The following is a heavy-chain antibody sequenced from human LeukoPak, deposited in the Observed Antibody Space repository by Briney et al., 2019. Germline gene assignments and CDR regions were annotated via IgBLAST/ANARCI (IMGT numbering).Heavy chain of an antibody. CDR2: INRDGSHA. J-gene: IGHJ4*02. V-gene: IGHV3-74*01. D-gene: IGHD6-19*01. CDR3: AKPVTGAYAPLEY. CDR1: GLPFSKYW. Sequence: GGSLSLSCAASGLPFSKYWMHWVRHAREGGRVYVSRINRDGSHANHTDSVEGRLTISRDNPKNTIYLEMNSQRADDTAVYYCAKPVTGAYAPLEYWGQGTLVTVSS.